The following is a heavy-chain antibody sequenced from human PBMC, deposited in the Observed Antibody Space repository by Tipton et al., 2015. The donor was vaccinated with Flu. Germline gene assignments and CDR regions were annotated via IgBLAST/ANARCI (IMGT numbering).Heavy chain of an antibody. CDR2: SHYSGST. V-gene: IGHV4-59*08. CDR3: ARHRRPSSWDFDY. CDR1: GDSISSYY. Sequence: TLSLTCTVSGDSISSYYWSWIRQPPGKGLEWIGYSHYSGSTNYSPSLKSRVTISVDGSKNHLSLKLSSVTAADTAVYYCARHRRPSSWDFDYWGQGSLVTVSS. D-gene: IGHD6-13*01. J-gene: IGHJ4*02.